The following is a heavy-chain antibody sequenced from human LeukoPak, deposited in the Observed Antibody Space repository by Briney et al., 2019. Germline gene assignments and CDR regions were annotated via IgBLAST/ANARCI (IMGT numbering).Heavy chain of an antibody. V-gene: IGHV3-53*01. CDR2: IYSGGST. D-gene: IGHD2-21*02. Sequence: GGSLRLSCAASGLTVSSNYMSWVRQAPGKGLEWVSVIYSGGSTYYADSVKGRFTISRDNSKNTLCLQMNSLRAEDTAIYYCARVLLREYFDYWGQGTLVTVSS. CDR3: ARVLLREYFDY. CDR1: GLTVSSNY. J-gene: IGHJ4*02.